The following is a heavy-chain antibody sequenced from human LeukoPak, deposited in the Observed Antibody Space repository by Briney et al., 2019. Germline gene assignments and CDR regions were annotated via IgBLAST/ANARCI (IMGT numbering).Heavy chain of an antibody. D-gene: IGHD3-10*01. J-gene: IGHJ4*02. CDR2: IKQDGSEK. CDR3: AKDPRGSMVRGVENEEGLDY. V-gene: IGHV3-7*03. Sequence: GGSLRLSCAASTFTFSNYWMSWVRQAPGKGLEWVANIKQDGSEKYYVDSVKGRFTISRDNAKTSLYLQMNSLRAEDTAVYYCAKDPRGSMVRGVENEEGLDYWGQGTLVTVSS. CDR1: TFTFSNYW.